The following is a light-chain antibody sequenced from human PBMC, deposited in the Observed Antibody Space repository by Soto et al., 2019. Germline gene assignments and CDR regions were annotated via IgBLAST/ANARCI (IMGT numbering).Light chain of an antibody. Sequence: DIRMTQSPSSLSASVGDRVTITCRASQGITRSLNWYQQKPGKAPKLLIYAAASLQSGVPSRFSGSGSGTDFTLTISSLQPEDFATYYCQQSYNTPLTFGPGTKVDIK. CDR2: AAA. V-gene: IGKV1-39*01. CDR3: QQSYNTPLT. CDR1: QGITRS. J-gene: IGKJ3*01.